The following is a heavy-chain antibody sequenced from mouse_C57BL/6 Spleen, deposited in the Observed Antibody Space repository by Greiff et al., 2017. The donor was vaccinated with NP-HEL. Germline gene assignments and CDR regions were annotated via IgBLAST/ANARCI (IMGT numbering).Heavy chain of an antibody. CDR1: GYAFSSYW. J-gene: IGHJ4*01. CDR3: ARGDSSRYAMDY. V-gene: IGHV1-80*01. CDR2: IYPGDGDT. Sequence: QVQLKQSGAELVKPGASVKISCKASGYAFSSYWMNWVKQRPGKGLEWIGQIYPGDGDTNYNGKFKGKATLTADKSSSTAYMQLSSLTSEDSAVYFCARGDSSRYAMDYWGQGTSVTVSS. D-gene: IGHD3-2*02.